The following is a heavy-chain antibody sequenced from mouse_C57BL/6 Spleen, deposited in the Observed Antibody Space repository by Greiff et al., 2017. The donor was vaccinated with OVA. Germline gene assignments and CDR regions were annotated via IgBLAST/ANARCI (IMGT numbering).Heavy chain of an antibody. Sequence: QVQLQQPGAELVKPGASVKVSCKASGYTFTSYWMHWVKQRPGQGLEWIGRIHPSDGDTNYNQKFKGKATLTVDKSSGTAYMQLSSLTSEDAAVYYCAIGEGLRRGGYFDVWGTGTTVTVSS. CDR2: IHPSDGDT. D-gene: IGHD2-4*01. V-gene: IGHV1-74*01. J-gene: IGHJ1*03. CDR1: GYTFTSYW. CDR3: AIGEGLRRGGYFDV.